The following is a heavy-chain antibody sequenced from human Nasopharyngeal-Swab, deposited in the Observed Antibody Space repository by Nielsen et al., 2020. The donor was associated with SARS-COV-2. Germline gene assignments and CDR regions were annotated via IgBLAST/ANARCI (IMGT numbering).Heavy chain of an antibody. CDR3: ASQSNYYDNSGYYSSPFDY. V-gene: IGHV4-39*07. CDR1: RGSISSSSYY. J-gene: IGHJ4*02. D-gene: IGHD3-22*01. Sequence: SETLSLTCTVSRGSISSSSYYWGWIRQPPGKGLEWIGSIYYSGSTYYNPSLKSRVTILLDRSKKQFSLKLRSVTAADTAVYYCASQSNYYDNSGYYSSPFDYWGQGTLVTVSS. CDR2: IYYSGST.